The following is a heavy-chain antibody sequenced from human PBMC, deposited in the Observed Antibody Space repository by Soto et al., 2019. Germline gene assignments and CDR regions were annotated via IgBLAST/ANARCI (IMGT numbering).Heavy chain of an antibody. V-gene: IGHV1-69*06. D-gene: IGHD3-3*01. J-gene: IGHJ6*01. CDR1: GGTFSSYA. Sequence: SVKVSCKASGGTFSSYAISWVLQAPGQGLEWMGGIIPIFGTANYEQKFQGRVTITADKSTSTAYMELSSLRPEDTAIYYFAADAHRDDFCSSYPYYYYSMDVWGQGSTGTVSS. CDR2: IIPIFGTA. CDR3: AADAHRDDFCSSYPYYYYSMDV.